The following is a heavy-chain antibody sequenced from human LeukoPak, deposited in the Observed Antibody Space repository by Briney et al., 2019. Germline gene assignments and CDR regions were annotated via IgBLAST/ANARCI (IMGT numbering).Heavy chain of an antibody. D-gene: IGHD2-2*02. V-gene: IGHV3-21*01. CDR2: ISSSSSYI. J-gene: IGHJ2*01. Sequence: GGSLRLSCAASGFTFSSYSMNWVRQAPGKGLEWVSSISSSSSYIYYADSVKGRFTISRDNAKNSLYLQMNSLRAEDTAVYYCAKDRGPYCSSTSCYTQYFDLWGRGTLVTVSS. CDR1: GFTFSSYS. CDR3: AKDRGPYCSSTSCYTQYFDL.